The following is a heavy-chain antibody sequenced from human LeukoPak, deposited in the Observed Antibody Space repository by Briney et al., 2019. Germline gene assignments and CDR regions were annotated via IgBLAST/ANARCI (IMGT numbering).Heavy chain of an antibody. CDR3: ARRGSSGWTNYFGY. Sequence: TPGESLKISCKGSGYSFTSYWIGWVRQMPGKGLEWMGIIYPGDSDIRYSPSFQGQVTISVDKSISTAYLQWSSLKSSDTAMYFCARRGSSGWTNYFGYWGQGTLVTVSS. CDR2: IYPGDSDI. CDR1: GYSFTSYW. D-gene: IGHD6-19*01. J-gene: IGHJ4*02. V-gene: IGHV5-51*01.